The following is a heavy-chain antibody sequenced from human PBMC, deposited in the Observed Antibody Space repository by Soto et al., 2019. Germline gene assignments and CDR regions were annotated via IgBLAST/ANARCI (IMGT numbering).Heavy chain of an antibody. Sequence: GGSLRLSCAASGFTFDYYAMRWVRQAPGKGLEWVSLISWDGGSTYYADSVKGRFTISRDNSKNSLYLQMNSLRAEDTALYYCAKVSGLAYDSSGLDYWGQGTLVTVSS. CDR2: ISWDGGST. V-gene: IGHV3-43D*04. J-gene: IGHJ4*02. D-gene: IGHD3-22*01. CDR3: AKVSGLAYDSSGLDY. CDR1: GFTFDYYA.